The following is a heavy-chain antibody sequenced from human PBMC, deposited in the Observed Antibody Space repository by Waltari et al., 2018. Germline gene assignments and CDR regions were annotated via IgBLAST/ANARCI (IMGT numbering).Heavy chain of an antibody. CDR3: ARDYGGYGKYYAFDI. Sequence: QVQLQESGPGLVKPSQPLSLTCTVSGGSISSGGYYWSWIRQHPGKGLEWIGYMYYSGSTYYNPALKSRVTMSVDTSKNQFSLKLSSVTAADTALYYCARDYGGYGKYYAFDIWGQGTMVTVSS. CDR2: MYYSGST. CDR1: GGSISSGGYY. J-gene: IGHJ3*02. V-gene: IGHV4-31*03. D-gene: IGHD4-17*01.